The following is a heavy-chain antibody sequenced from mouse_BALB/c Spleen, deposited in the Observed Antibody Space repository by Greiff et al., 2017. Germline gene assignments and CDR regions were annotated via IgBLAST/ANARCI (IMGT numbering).Heavy chain of an antibody. CDR3: ARTGDGYYVLAY. Sequence: QVQLQQSGAELAKPGASVKMSCKASGYSFTSYWMHWVKQRPGQGLEWIGYINPSTGYTEYNQKFKDKATLTADKSSSTAYMQLSSLTSEDSAVYYCARTGDGYYVLAYWGQGTLVTVSA. D-gene: IGHD2-3*01. V-gene: IGHV1-7*01. CDR1: GYSFTSYW. CDR2: INPSTGYT. J-gene: IGHJ3*01.